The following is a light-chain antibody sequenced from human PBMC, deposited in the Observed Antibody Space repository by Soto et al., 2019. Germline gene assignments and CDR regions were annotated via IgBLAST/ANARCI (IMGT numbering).Light chain of an antibody. CDR3: SLYTSENTYV. CDR1: STDFVSYNR. CDR2: EAS. V-gene: IGLV2-18*01. Sequence: QSALTQPPSVSGSPGQSVTISSTGTSTDFVSYNRVSWYQQPPGTAPKLIIYEASNRPSGVPDRFSGSKSGNTASLTISGLQAADEADYYCSLYTSENTYVFGTGTKLTVL. J-gene: IGLJ1*01.